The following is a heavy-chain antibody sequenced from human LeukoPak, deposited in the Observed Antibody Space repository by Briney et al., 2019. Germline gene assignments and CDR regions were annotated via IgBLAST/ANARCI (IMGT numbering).Heavy chain of an antibody. V-gene: IGHV3-21*01. Sequence: GGSLRLSCAASGFTFSSYSMNWVRQAPGKGLEWVSSISSSSSYIYYADSVKGRFTISRDNAKNSLYLQMNSLRAEDTAVYYCARVGGATPYYYGMDVWGQGTTVTVSS. D-gene: IGHD1-26*01. CDR2: ISSSSSYI. CDR3: ARVGGATPYYYGMDV. CDR1: GFTFSSYS. J-gene: IGHJ6*02.